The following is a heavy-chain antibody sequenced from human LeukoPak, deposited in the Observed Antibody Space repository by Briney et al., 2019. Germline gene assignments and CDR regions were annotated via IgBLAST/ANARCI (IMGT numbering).Heavy chain of an antibody. J-gene: IGHJ4*02. Sequence: PSETLSLTCTVSGGSISSYYWSWIRQPPGKGLEWIGYIYYSGRTNYNPSLKSRVTISVDTSKNQFSLKLSSVTAADTAVYYCARVRLPHCSGGSCYDGYGYDYWGQGTLVTVSS. D-gene: IGHD2-15*01. V-gene: IGHV4-59*01. CDR1: GGSISSYY. CDR3: ARVRLPHCSGGSCYDGYGYDY. CDR2: IYYSGRT.